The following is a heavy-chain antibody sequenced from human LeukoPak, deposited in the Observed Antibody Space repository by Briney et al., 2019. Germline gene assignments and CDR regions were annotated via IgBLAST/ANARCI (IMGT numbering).Heavy chain of an antibody. CDR2: IHYSGNS. V-gene: IGHV4-59*08. CDR3: ALAPNSNWFDF. D-gene: IGHD2-8*01. CDR1: GDSLSNFY. J-gene: IGHJ5*01. Sequence: SETLSLTCSVSGDSLSNFYWNWIRQPPGKRLEWIGNIHYSGNSNYNPSLQSRVTISIDTSRKQLFLKLTSVTAADTAVYYCALAPNSNWFDFWGQGTLVTVSS.